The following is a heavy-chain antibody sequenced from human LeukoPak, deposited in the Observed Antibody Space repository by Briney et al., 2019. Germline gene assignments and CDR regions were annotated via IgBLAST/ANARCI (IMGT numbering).Heavy chain of an antibody. J-gene: IGHJ4*02. V-gene: IGHV3-64*05. D-gene: IGHD3-16*01. CDR3: VKIVMAGGYFDY. CDR1: GFTFSSYS. CDR2: ISSNGATT. Sequence: GGSLRLSCAASGFTFSSYSMNWVRQAPGKGLEYVSAISSNGATTYYADSVKGRFTISRDNSKSTLYFQMSSLRPEDTAVYYCVKIVMAGGYFDYWGQGTLVTVSS.